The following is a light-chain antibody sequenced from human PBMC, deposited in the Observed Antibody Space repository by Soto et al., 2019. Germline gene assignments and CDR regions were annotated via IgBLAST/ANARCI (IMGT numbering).Light chain of an antibody. J-gene: IGKJ1*01. CDR1: QSITY. V-gene: IGKV1-39*01. CDR2: STS. CDR3: QRRHGT. Sequence: DIQMTQSPSSLSASVGDRVTITCRASQSITYFNWYQQKPGKAPKLLIYSTSNLQSVVPSRFSGRGSGTDFTLTISSLQPEDFATYYCQRRHGTFGQGTKVEIK.